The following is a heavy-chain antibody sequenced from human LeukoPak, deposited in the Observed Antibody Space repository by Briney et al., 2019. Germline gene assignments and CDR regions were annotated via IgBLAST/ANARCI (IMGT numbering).Heavy chain of an antibody. CDR1: GGSISSYY. Sequence: SETLSLTCTVSGGSISSYYWSWIRQPPGKGLEWIGYIYYSGSTKYNPSLQNRVTISVDPSRNQLSLKLNSVTAADTAVYYCARQGYKSGWYPTFDFWGPGTQVIVSS. J-gene: IGHJ4*02. CDR3: ARQGYKSGWYPTFDF. CDR2: IYYSGST. V-gene: IGHV4-59*01. D-gene: IGHD6-19*01.